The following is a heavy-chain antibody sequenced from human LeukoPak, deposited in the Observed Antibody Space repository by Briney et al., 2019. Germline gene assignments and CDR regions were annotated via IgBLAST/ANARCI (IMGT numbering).Heavy chain of an antibody. CDR2: INPNSGGT. V-gene: IGHV1-2*02. CDR1: GYTFTGYY. Sequence: AASVKVSCKASGYTFTGYYMHWVRQAPGQGLEWMGWINPNSGGTNYAQKFQGRVTITADKSTSTAYMELSSLRSEDTAVYYCARGGYYGSGSYPFYYYGMDVWGKGTTVTVST. D-gene: IGHD3-10*01. J-gene: IGHJ6*04. CDR3: ARGGYYGSGSYPFYYYGMDV.